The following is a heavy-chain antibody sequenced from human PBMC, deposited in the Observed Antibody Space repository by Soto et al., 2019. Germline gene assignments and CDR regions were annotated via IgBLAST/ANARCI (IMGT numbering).Heavy chain of an antibody. Sequence: GESLRLSCAASGFTFSSYSMNWVRQAPGKGLEWVSSISSSSSYIYYADSVKGRFTISRDNAKNSLYLQMNSLRAEDTAVYYCARVWGDYDAFDIWGQGTMVTVSS. CDR3: ARVWGDYDAFDI. CDR1: GFTFSSYS. V-gene: IGHV3-21*01. J-gene: IGHJ3*02. D-gene: IGHD4-17*01. CDR2: ISSSSSYI.